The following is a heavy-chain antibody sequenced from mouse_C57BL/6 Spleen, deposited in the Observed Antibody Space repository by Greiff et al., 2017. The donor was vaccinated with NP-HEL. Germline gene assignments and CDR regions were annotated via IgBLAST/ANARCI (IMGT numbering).Heavy chain of an antibody. Sequence: VKLQESDAELVKPGASVKISCKVSGYTFTDHTIHWMKQRPEQGLEWIGYIYPRDGSTKYNEKFKGKATLTADKSSSTAYMQLNSLTSEDSAVYFCARVGYGNYDYAMDYWGQGTSVTVSS. J-gene: IGHJ4*01. CDR3: ARVGYGNYDYAMDY. D-gene: IGHD2-10*02. V-gene: IGHV1-78*01. CDR2: IYPRDGST. CDR1: GYTFTDHT.